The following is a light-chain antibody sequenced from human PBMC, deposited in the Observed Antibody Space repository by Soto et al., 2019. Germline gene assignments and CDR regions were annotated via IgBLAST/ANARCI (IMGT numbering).Light chain of an antibody. Sequence: EIVLTQSPATLSLSPGERATLSCRASQSVSSYLAWYQQKPGQAPRLLIYDASNRATDIPARFSGSGSGTDFTLTISSLEPEDFAVYSCQQRSHWPTFTFGQGTKLEIK. J-gene: IGKJ2*01. V-gene: IGKV3-11*01. CDR2: DAS. CDR3: QQRSHWPTFT. CDR1: QSVSSY.